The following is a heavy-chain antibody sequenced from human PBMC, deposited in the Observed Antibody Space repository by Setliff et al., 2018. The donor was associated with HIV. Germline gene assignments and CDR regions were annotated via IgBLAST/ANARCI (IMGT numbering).Heavy chain of an antibody. CDR3: GGHGIAVAGPYPFDY. Sequence: PSETLSLTCAVSGYSISSGYYWGWSRQPPGKGMEWIGSIYHSGSNYYNPSLKSRVTISVDTSKNQFSLKLSSVTAADTAVSYCGGHGIAVAGPYPFDYWGKGTLVTVSS. CDR2: IYHSGSN. D-gene: IGHD6-19*01. CDR1: GYSISSGYY. V-gene: IGHV4-38-2*01. J-gene: IGHJ4*02.